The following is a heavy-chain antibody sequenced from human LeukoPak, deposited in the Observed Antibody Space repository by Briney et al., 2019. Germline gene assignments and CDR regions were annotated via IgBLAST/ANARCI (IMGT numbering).Heavy chain of an antibody. Sequence: SETLSLTCAVYGGSFSGYYWSWIRQPPGKGLEWIGEINHSGSTNYNPSLKSRVTISVDTSKDQFSLKLTSVTAADTAVYFCARDIWFQQLVPYYFDYWGQGILVTVSS. CDR3: ARDIWFQQLVPYYFDY. J-gene: IGHJ4*02. CDR2: INHSGST. D-gene: IGHD6-13*01. V-gene: IGHV4-34*01. CDR1: GGSFSGYY.